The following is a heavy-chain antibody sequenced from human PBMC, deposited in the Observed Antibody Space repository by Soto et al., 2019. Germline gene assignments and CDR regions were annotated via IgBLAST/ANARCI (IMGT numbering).Heavy chain of an antibody. D-gene: IGHD6-6*01. V-gene: IGHV3-48*03. CDR3: ARFYSSSSGYYYGMDV. CDR2: ISSSGSTI. CDR1: GFTFISYE. Sequence: GWSLRLSCASSGFTFISYEMNWVRQAPGKGLEWVSYISSSGSTIYYADSVKGRFTISRDNAKNSLYLQMNSLRAEDTAVYYCARFYSSSSGYYYGMDVWGQGTTVTVSS. J-gene: IGHJ6*02.